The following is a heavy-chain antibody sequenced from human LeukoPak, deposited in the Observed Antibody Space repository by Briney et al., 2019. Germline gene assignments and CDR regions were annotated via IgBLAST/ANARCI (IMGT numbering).Heavy chain of an antibody. Sequence: PGGSLRLSCAASGFTFDDYGMHWVRQAPGKGLEWVSLIRGDGTSTYYADSVKGRFTVSRDSSRNSLYLQMNSLTTGDTAFYYCAKGGGDNFLYYFDYWGQGILVTVSS. CDR3: AKGGGDNFLYYFDY. CDR1: GFTFDDYG. CDR2: IRGDGTST. J-gene: IGHJ4*02. D-gene: IGHD3-16*01. V-gene: IGHV3-43*02.